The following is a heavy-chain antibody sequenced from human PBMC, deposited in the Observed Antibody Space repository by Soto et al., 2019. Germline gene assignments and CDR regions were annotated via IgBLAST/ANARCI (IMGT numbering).Heavy chain of an antibody. D-gene: IGHD1-7*01. CDR3: AKDRNYPRDQFHY. CDR2: ISANGQGI. J-gene: IGHJ4*02. Sequence: GSLRLSCAASGFTFSTYALSWVRQAPGKGLEWVSAISANGQGIYYADSVRGRFTISRDNSKNTIFLHMDSLRAEDTAVYYCAKDRNYPRDQFHYWGQGTLVTVSS. CDR1: GFTFSTYA. V-gene: IGHV3-23*01.